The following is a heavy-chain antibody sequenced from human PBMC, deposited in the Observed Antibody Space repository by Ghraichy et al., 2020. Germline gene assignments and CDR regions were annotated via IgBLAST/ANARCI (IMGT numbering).Heavy chain of an antibody. CDR2: INSDGSST. J-gene: IGHJ6*04. Sequence: GGSLRLSCAASGFTFSSYWMHWVRQAPGKGLVWVSRINSDGSSTSYADSVKGRFTISRDNAKNTLYLQMNSLRAEDTAVYYCARASAVSGPQSDYYYGMDVWGKVTTVTVSS. CDR1: GFTFSSYW. V-gene: IGHV3-74*01. CDR3: ARASAVSGPQSDYYYGMDV. D-gene: IGHD1-26*01.